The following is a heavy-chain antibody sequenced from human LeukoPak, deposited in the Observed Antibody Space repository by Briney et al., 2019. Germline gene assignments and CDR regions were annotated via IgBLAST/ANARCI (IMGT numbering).Heavy chain of an antibody. J-gene: IGHJ4*02. CDR2: ISSSSSYI. V-gene: IGHV3-21*01. CDR1: GLTFSSYS. D-gene: IGHD2-15*01. Sequence: GSLRLSCAASGLTFSSYSMNWVRQAPGKGLEWASSISSSSSYIYYADSVKGRFTISRDNAKNSLYLQMNSLRAEDTAVYYCASFFGSGGYFDYWGQGTLVTVSS. CDR3: ASFFGSGGYFDY.